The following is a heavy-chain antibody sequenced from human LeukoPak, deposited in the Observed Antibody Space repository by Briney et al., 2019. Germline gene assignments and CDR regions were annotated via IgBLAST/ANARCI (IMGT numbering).Heavy chain of an antibody. CDR2: ISISDDIT. D-gene: IGHD4/OR15-4a*01. CDR3: ANEEVPNDY. CDR1: GFTFSSHA. V-gene: IGHV3-23*01. J-gene: IGHJ4*02. Sequence: GGSLRLSCAVSGFTFSSHAMTWVRQAPGKGLDWVSGISISDDITYYADSVQVRFIIFRDNSKNKVYLQMNSLRVEDTAVYYCANEEVPNDYWGQGTLVTVSS.